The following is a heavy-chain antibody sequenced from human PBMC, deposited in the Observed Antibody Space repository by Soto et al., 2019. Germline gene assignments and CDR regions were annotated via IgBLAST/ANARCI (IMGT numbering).Heavy chain of an antibody. CDR2: IIPILGIA. CDR3: ARDVLSTKYGSSTSCYCY. V-gene: IGHV1-69*08. CDR1: GGTFSSYT. Sequence: QVQLVQSGAEVKKPGSSVTVSCKASGGTFSSYTISWVRQAPGQGLEWMGRIIPILGIANYAKKFQGRVTITADKSTRPAYMELSSLRSEDTAVYYGARDVLSTKYGSSTSCYCYLGQGTLVTVSS. J-gene: IGHJ4*02. D-gene: IGHD2-2*01.